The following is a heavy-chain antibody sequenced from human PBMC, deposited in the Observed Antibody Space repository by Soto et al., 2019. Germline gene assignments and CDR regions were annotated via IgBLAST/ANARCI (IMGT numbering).Heavy chain of an antibody. CDR2: SHYSGST. V-gene: IGHV4-59*01. J-gene: IGHJ4*02. CDR1: GGSMTSFY. CDR3: TRGGWYIDL. Sequence: SETLSLTCIVSGGSMTSFYWSWIRHPPGKGLEFIGYSHYSGSTDYTPSFRSRATISVDRSNNQFSLTLNSVTAADTAVYYCTRGGWYIDLWGRGTLVTVSS.